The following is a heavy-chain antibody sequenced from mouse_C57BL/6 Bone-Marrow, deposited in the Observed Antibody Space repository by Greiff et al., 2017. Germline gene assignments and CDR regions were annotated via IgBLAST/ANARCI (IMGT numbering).Heavy chain of an antibody. J-gene: IGHJ3*01. CDR3: ARENYDGYYGAY. D-gene: IGHD2-3*01. CDR1: GYTFTSSW. CDR2: IDPSDSYT. Sequence: VQLQQPGAELVMPGASVKLSCKASGYTFTSSWMHWVKQRPGQGLEWIGEIDPSDSYTNYNQKFKGKSTLTVDKSSSTAYMQLSSLTSEDSAVYYCARENYDGYYGAYWGQGTLVTVSA. V-gene: IGHV1-69*01.